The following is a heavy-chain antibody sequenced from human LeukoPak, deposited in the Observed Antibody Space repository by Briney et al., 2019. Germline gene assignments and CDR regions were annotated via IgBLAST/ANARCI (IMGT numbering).Heavy chain of an antibody. Sequence: SETLSLTCTVSGGSISSSSYYWSWIRQHPGKGLEWFRYIYYSGSTYYNPSLKSRVTISVDTCKNQFSLKLSSVTDADTAVYYCARVDCGGDCYYGYPTNYYYYGMDVWGQGTTVTVSS. D-gene: IGHD2-21*02. CDR1: GGSISSSSYY. CDR3: ARVDCGGDCYYGYPTNYYYYGMDV. V-gene: IGHV4-31*03. CDR2: IYYSGST. J-gene: IGHJ6*02.